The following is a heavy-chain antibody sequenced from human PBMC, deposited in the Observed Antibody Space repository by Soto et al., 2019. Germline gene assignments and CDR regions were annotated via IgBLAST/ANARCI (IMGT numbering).Heavy chain of an antibody. Sequence: QVQLVESEGGVVQPGRSLRLSCAASGFTFSNYGMHWVRQAPGKGLEWVTVISYDGNVAYYVDSVKGRFTSSRDNSKNTLYLQMNSLRTEDTAGYYCAKEGPITNWYFDYWGQGTLVSVSS. CDR3: AKEGPITNWYFDY. V-gene: IGHV3-30*18. CDR2: ISYDGNVA. CDR1: GFTFSNYG. D-gene: IGHD1-1*01. J-gene: IGHJ4*02.